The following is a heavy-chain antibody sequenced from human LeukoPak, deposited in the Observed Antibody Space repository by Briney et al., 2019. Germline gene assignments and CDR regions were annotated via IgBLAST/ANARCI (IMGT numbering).Heavy chain of an antibody. CDR2: INTDGSNT. V-gene: IGHV3-74*01. J-gene: IGHJ3*02. CDR3: ARVRVLDRSQVGGAFDI. D-gene: IGHD3/OR15-3a*01. Sequence: PGGSLRLSCEASVFIFKNYWMYWVRQAPGKGLVWVSRINTDGSNTDYADSVKGRFTISRDNAKNMVYLQMDSLRAEDTAVYYCARVRVLDRSQVGGAFDIWGQGTMVSVSS. CDR1: VFIFKNYW.